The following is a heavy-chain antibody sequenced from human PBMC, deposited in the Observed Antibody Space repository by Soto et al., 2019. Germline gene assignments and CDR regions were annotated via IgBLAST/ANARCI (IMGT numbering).Heavy chain of an antibody. D-gene: IGHD3-3*01. CDR2: INPNNIGAT. Sequence: ASVKVSCKTSGYPFSGHFMHWVRQAPGQRLEWMGWINPNNIGATNYAQMFQGRVNITRDTSINTVYMELSTLRSDDTAVYYCARRGFCNTTTCRAFDYWGQGTLVTVSS. CDR3: ARRGFCNTTTCRAFDY. CDR1: GYPFSGHF. J-gene: IGHJ4*02. V-gene: IGHV1-2*02.